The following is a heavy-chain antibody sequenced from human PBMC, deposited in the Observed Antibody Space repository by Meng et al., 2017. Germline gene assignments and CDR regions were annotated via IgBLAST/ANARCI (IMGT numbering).Heavy chain of an antibody. J-gene: IGHJ4*01. CDR2: ISWNSGSI. CDR1: GFTFDDYA. D-gene: IGHD6-13*01. Sequence: GGSLRLSCAASGFTFDDYAMHWVRQAPGKGLEWVSGISWNSGSIGYADSVKGRFTISRDNAKNSLYLQMNSLRAEDTALYYCAKADTAAANKNFDYWGQGNRVTVSS. V-gene: IGHV3-9*01. CDR3: AKADTAAANKNFDY.